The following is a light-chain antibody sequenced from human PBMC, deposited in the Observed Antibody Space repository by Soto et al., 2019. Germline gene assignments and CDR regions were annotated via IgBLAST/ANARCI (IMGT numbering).Light chain of an antibody. CDR2: GAS. CDR1: QSVSSN. V-gene: IGKV3-15*01. J-gene: IGKJ1*01. CDR3: QQYNNWPRT. Sequence: EIVMTKSPATLSVSPGERATLSCRASQSVSSNLAWYQQKPGQAPRLLIYGASTRATGIPARFSGSGSGTEFTPTIGSLQSEDFAVYYCQQYNNWPRTFGQGTKVEIK.